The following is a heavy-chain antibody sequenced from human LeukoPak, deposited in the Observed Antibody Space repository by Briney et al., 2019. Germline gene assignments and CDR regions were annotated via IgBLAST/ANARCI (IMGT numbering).Heavy chain of an antibody. V-gene: IGHV4-39*01. D-gene: IGHD6-19*01. CDR1: GGSISSSSYY. Sequence: SETLSLTCTVSGGSISSSSYYWGWIRQPPGKGLEWIGRIYYSGSTYYNPSLKSRVTISVDTSKNQFSLKLSSVTAADTAVYYCARRRAVAIDYWGQGTLVTVSS. J-gene: IGHJ4*02. CDR3: ARRRAVAIDY. CDR2: IYYSGST.